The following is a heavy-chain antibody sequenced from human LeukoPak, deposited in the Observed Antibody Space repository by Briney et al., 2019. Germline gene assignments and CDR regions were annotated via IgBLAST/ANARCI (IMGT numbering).Heavy chain of an antibody. V-gene: IGHV4-34*01. J-gene: IGHJ6*04. CDR1: GGSSSSHY. Sequence: SETLSLTCGVSGGSSSSHYWTWIHQPPGKGLEWIGEISPRGSTNYNPSLESRVTVSADTSRNQLSLSLTSVTAADSAVYFCARGLRQGSAWSWGPKEKSYQYMDVWGTGTTVIVSS. CDR2: ISPRGST. CDR3: ARGLRQGSAWSWGPKEKSYQYMDV. D-gene: IGHD6-19*01.